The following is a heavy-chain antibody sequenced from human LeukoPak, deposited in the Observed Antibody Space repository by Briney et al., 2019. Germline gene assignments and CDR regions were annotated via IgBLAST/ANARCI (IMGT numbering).Heavy chain of an antibody. J-gene: IGHJ3*02. D-gene: IGHD2-15*01. Sequence: GESLKISCKGSGYSFTSYWIGWVRQMPGKGLEWMGIIYPGDSDTRYSPSFQGQVTISADKSISTAYLQWSSLKASDTAMSYCASPAKRDCSGGSCYPGGAFDIWGQGTMVTVSS. CDR2: IYPGDSDT. V-gene: IGHV5-51*01. CDR3: ASPAKRDCSGGSCYPGGAFDI. CDR1: GYSFTSYW.